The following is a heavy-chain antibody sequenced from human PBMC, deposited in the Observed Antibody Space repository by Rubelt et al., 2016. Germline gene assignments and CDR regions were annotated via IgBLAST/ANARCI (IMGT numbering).Heavy chain of an antibody. CDR3: ATGGDFGVVIPNWFDP. Sequence: QVQLVQSGAEVKKPGSSVKVSCKASGGTFSSYAISWVRQAPGQGLEWMGGIVPIFGTANYGQKFQGRVTITADESTRSAYMELSSLRSEDTAVYYCATGGDFGVVIPNWFDPWGQGTLVTVSS. V-gene: IGHV1-69*01. CDR2: IVPIFGTA. CDR1: GGTFSSYA. D-gene: IGHD3-3*01. J-gene: IGHJ5*02.